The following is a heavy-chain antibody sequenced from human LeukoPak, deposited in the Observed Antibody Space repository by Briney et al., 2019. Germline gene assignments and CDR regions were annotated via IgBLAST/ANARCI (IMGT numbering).Heavy chain of an antibody. CDR3: ARVRSGITMIGDAFDI. CDR1: GYTFTSYY. D-gene: IGHD3-22*01. J-gene: IGHJ3*02. V-gene: IGHV1-46*03. Sequence: GASVKVSCKASGYTFTSYYMHWVRQAPGQGLEWMGIINPSGGSTSYAQKFQGRVTMTRDTSTSTVYMELSSLRSEDTAVYYCARVRSGITMIGDAFDIWGQGTMVTVSS. CDR2: INPSGGST.